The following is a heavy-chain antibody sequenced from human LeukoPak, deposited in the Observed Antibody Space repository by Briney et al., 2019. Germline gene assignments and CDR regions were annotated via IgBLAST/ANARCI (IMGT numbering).Heavy chain of an antibody. J-gene: IGHJ4*02. Sequence: GGCLRLSCAASGLSFSSFAMSWVRQGPARGLEWGSSIGNGETFYADSVKGRFTLYSDSSRNTVYFQLNNLRVEDTAIYYCARASWVSSTDAVRWGQGTLVTVSS. CDR2: IGNGET. CDR3: ARASWVSSTDAVR. D-gene: IGHD3-16*01. CDR1: GLSFSSFA. V-gene: IGHV3-23*01.